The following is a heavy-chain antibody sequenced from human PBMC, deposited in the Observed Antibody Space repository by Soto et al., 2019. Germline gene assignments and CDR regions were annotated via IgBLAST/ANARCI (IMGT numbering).Heavy chain of an antibody. CDR3: ARDGYYDSSGYYYQRFAFDI. J-gene: IGHJ3*02. D-gene: IGHD3-22*01. CDR2: IYYSGST. V-gene: IGHV4-30-4*01. Sequence: QVQLQESGPGLVKPSQTLSLTCTVSGGSISSGDYYWSWIRQPPGKGLEWIGYIYYSGSTYYNPSLQSRVTISVDTSKNQFSLKLSSVTAADTAVYYCARDGYYDSSGYYYQRFAFDIWGQGTMVTVSS. CDR1: GGSISSGDYY.